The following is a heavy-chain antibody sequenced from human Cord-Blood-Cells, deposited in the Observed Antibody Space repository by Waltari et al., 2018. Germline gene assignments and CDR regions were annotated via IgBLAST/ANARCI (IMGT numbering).Heavy chain of an antibody. D-gene: IGHD7-27*01. CDR3: ATFSPIKLGKVGY. V-gene: IGHV1-24*01. CDR2: WDTEDGAK. CDR1: GYTLTELS. Sequence: QVQLVQSGAEVKKPGASVKVSCKVSGYTLTELSMHWVRQAPGKGVEWLGGWDTEDGAKINDQKFKGRATMTEDTSTDTAYRELSSLRSEDTAMYYCATFSPIKLGKVGYWGQGTLVTVSS. J-gene: IGHJ4*02.